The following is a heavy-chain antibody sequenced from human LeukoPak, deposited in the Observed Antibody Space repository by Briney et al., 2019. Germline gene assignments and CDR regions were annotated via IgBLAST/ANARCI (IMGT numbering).Heavy chain of an antibody. CDR2: IKQDGSEK. CDR1: GFTFSSYW. V-gene: IGHV3-7*01. CDR3: ARAPPDFWGGYYTDYYFDY. J-gene: IGHJ4*02. Sequence: GGSLGLSCAASGFTFSSYWMSWVRQAPGKGLEWVANIKQDGSEKYYVDSVKGRFTISRDNAKNSLYLQMNSLRAEDTAVYYCARAPPDFWGGYYTDYYFDYWGQGTLVTVSS. D-gene: IGHD3-3*01.